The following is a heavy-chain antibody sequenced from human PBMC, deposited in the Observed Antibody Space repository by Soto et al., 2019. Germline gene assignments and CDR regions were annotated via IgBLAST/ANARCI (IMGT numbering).Heavy chain of an antibody. V-gene: IGHV4-39*01. J-gene: IGHJ6*02. CDR1: GGSISNSGYF. CDR2: IYYTGNA. Sequence: QLQLQESGPGLVKPSETLSLICTVSGGSISNSGYFWGWIRQSPGEGLVWLGTIYYTGNAYYNPSLKRRATISIDTSKTPFSLSLTSVPAADTAKYYCARLGAQQLVPTSTFDVWGQGTTVIVS. CDR3: ARLGAQQLVPTSTFDV. D-gene: IGHD6-6*01.